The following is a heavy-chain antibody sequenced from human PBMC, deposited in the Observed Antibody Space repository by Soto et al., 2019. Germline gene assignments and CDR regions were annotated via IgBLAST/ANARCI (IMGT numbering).Heavy chain of an antibody. CDR1: GDTFNFYT. D-gene: IGHD3-10*01. Sequence: QVQLVQSGAEVKKPGSPVRVSCTASGDTFNFYTISWVRQVPGQGPEWMGRIIPMLGMSNYAQKFQGRVTIMADKSTSTVYMNLSGLTSEDTAVYYGATNYGSGSTHFDYWGKGTLVTVSS. V-gene: IGHV1-69*02. J-gene: IGHJ4*02. CDR3: ATNYGSGSTHFDY. CDR2: IIPMLGMS.